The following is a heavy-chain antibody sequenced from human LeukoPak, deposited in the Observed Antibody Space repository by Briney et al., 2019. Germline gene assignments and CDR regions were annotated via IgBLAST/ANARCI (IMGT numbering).Heavy chain of an antibody. CDR1: GASLSGSRYY. V-gene: IGHV4-39*07. J-gene: IGHJ4*02. CDR2: LYYSGTT. D-gene: IGHD3-22*01. CDR3: ARDYYDSSGYYWSPPEYYFDY. Sequence: SETLSLTCTVSGASLSGSRYYWGWIRQPPGRGLQWIGRLYYSGTTYDNPSLKSRVTISVDTSKNQFSLKLSSVTAADTAVYYCARDYYDSSGYYWSPPEYYFDYWGQGTLVTVSS.